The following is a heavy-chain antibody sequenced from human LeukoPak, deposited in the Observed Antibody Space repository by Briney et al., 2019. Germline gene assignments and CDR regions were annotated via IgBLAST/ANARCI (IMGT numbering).Heavy chain of an antibody. Sequence: ASVTVSCTASGGTFSSYAISWVRQAPGQGLEWMGGIIPIFGTANYAQKFQGRVTITADESTSTAYMELSSLRSEDTAVYYCARGGSHGSAFDIWGQGTMVTVSS. CDR3: ARGGSHGSAFDI. CDR2: IIPIFGTA. CDR1: GGTFSSYA. D-gene: IGHD1-26*01. J-gene: IGHJ3*02. V-gene: IGHV1-69*13.